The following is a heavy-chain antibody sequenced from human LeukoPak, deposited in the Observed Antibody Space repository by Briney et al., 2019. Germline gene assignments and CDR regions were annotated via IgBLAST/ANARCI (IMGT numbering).Heavy chain of an antibody. J-gene: IGHJ3*02. D-gene: IGHD3-22*01. CDR2: IYYSGST. CDR3: ARVRFYNYDSNDAFDI. Sequence: SETLSLTCTVSGGSISSYYWSWIRQPPGKGLEWIGYIYYSGSTNYNPSLKSRVTISVDTSKNQFSLKLSSVTAADTAVYYCARVRFYNYDSNDAFDIWGQGTMVTVSS. CDR1: GGSISSYY. V-gene: IGHV4-59*01.